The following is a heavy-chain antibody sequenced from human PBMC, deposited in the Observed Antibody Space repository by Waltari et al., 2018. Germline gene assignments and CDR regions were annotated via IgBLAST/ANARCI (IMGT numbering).Heavy chain of an antibody. Sequence: EVYLVESGGGLEQPGGSLRLSCSALGFIFRSYELNWVRQAAGKGLEWIAYISVSGNREYYADSVKGRFTISRDNARDLVFLQMYNLRAEDTALYYCARMMPKYTSGWALDYWGQGTLVTVAS. CDR1: GFIFRSYE. V-gene: IGHV3-48*03. CDR3: ARMMPKYTSGWALDY. CDR2: ISVSGNRE. J-gene: IGHJ4*02. D-gene: IGHD6-19*01.